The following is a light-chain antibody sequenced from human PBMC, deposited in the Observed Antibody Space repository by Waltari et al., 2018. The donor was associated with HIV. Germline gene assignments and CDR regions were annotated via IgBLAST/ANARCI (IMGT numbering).Light chain of an antibody. CDR3: QQYDNLPLT. Sequence: IHMTQSPSSLSSLFGDIGNITCQAKQDINKYSNWYQQRLGKAPKLLFADASNLQTGVPSRFSGAASGTDFRFNISSLQPEDFATYYCQQYDNLPLTFGEGTRVEIK. CDR2: DAS. CDR1: QDINKY. V-gene: IGKV1-33*01. J-gene: IGKJ4*01.